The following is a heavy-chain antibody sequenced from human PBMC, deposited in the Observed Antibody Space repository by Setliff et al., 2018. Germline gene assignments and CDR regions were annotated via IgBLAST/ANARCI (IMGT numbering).Heavy chain of an antibody. V-gene: IGHV5-51*01. Sequence: GESLKISCKGSGYTFTNYWIGWVRQMPGKGLEWMGLIYPGDSDTRCSPSFQGQVTISADRSISTAYLQWRSLKASDTAMYYCARLGRYDAFDIWGQGTVVTVSS. J-gene: IGHJ3*02. CDR1: GYTFTNYW. CDR2: IYPGDSDT. D-gene: IGHD3-16*01. CDR3: ARLGRYDAFDI.